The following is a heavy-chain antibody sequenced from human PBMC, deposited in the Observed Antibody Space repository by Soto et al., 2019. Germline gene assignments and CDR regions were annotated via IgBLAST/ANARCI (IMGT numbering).Heavy chain of an antibody. V-gene: IGHV4-39*01. CDR1: TGSVSIKSHY. Sequence: QLLLQEAGPRLVEPSATLSLTCAVSTGSVSIKSHYWAWIRQPPGEGLEWIGAIDDSGSNYYSESLKSRVTISVDTSKNQFSLQLNSVTATDTAVYYCARQGRNTRIVLLKHYAADFWGQGTAVTVSS. CDR2: IDDSGSN. CDR3: ARQGRNTRIVLLKHYAADF. D-gene: IGHD3-22*01. J-gene: IGHJ6*02.